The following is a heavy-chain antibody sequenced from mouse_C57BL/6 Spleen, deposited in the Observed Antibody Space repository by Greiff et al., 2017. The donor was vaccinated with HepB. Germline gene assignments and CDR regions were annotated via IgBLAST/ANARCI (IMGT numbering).Heavy chain of an antibody. J-gene: IGHJ1*03. CDR1: GFTFSDYY. CDR3: ARHRRYEGWYFDV. D-gene: IGHD2-12*01. Sequence: EVMLVESGGGLVQPGGSLKLSCAASGFTFSDYYMYWVRQTPEKRLEWVAYISNGGGSTYYPDTVKGRFTISRDNAKNTLYLQMSRLKSEDTAVYYCARHRRYEGWYFDVWGTGTTVTVSS. V-gene: IGHV5-12*01. CDR2: ISNGGGST.